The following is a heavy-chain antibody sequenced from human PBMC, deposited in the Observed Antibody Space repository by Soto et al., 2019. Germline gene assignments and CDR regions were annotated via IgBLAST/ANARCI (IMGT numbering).Heavy chain of an antibody. J-gene: IGHJ4*02. V-gene: IGHV1-69*01. D-gene: IGHD5-12*01. CDR2: IIPMFDTT. CDR1: GGAFGSYA. CDR3: TRHRRYSSGYWGQDF. Sequence: QVQLVQSGAGVKKPGSSVRVSCKASGGAFGSYAINWVRQAPGQGLEWMGGIIPMFDTTNYAQRFQGRVTVTADESTSTVYLELTRMRSEDTAMYYCTRHRRYSSGYWGQDFWGQGTLVTVSS.